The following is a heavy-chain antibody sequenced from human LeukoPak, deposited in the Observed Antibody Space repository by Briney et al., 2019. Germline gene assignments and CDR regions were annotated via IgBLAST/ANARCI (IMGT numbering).Heavy chain of an antibody. CDR1: GGSISSSTYY. Sequence: SETLSLTCTVSGGSISSSTYYWGWIRQPPGKGLEWIGSIYYSGSTYYNPSLKSRVSISVDTSKNQFSLKLSSVTAADTAVYYCARIYCGGDCRGYYYHYYMDVWGKGTTVTISS. J-gene: IGHJ6*03. CDR2: IYYSGST. V-gene: IGHV4-39*07. D-gene: IGHD2-21*02. CDR3: ARIYCGGDCRGYYYHYYMDV.